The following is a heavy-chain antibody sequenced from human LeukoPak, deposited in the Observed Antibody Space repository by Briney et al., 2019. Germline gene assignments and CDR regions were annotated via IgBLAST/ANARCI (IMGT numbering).Heavy chain of an antibody. V-gene: IGHV3-33*08. J-gene: IGHJ6*02. CDR1: GFTFSSYG. D-gene: IGHD2-2*01. CDR2: IWYDGSNK. Sequence: PGGSLRLSCVASGFTFSSYGMHWVRQAPGKGLEWVAVIWYDGSNKHYADSVKGRFTISRDNSKNTLYLQMNSLRAEDTAVYYCAREPVVPAAIFYYYYGMDVWGQGTTVTVSS. CDR3: AREPVVPAAIFYYYYGMDV.